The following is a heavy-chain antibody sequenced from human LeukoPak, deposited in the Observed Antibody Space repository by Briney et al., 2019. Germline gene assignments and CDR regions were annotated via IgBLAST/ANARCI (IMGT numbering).Heavy chain of an antibody. CDR1: GYTFTSYD. V-gene: IGHV1-8*01. Sequence: ASVKVSCKASGYTFTSYDINWVRQATGQGLEWMGWMNPNSGSTGYAQKFQGRVTMTRNTSISTAYMQLSSLRSEDTAVYYCARGLSMVRGVIILPHFDYWGQGTLVTVSS. D-gene: IGHD3-10*01. J-gene: IGHJ4*02. CDR3: ARGLSMVRGVIILPHFDY. CDR2: MNPNSGST.